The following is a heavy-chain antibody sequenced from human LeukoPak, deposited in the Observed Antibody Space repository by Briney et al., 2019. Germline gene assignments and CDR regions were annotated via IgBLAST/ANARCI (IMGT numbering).Heavy chain of an antibody. CDR1: GYTFTSYG. D-gene: IGHD4-17*01. J-gene: IGHJ3*02. CDR2: ISAYNGNT. V-gene: IGHV1-18*04. CDR3: ARVGSADYGDYRGAFDI. Sequence: ASVTVSCKASGYTFTSYGISWVRQAPGQGLEWMGWISAYNGNTNYAQKLQGRVTMTTDTSTSTGYMELRSLRSDDTAVYYCARVGSADYGDYRGAFDIWGQGTMVTVSS.